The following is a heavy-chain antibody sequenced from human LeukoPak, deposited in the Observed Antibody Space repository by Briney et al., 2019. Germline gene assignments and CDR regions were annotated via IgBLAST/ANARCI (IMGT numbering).Heavy chain of an antibody. D-gene: IGHD3-16*01. CDR1: GGSISSGGYS. CDR2: IYHSGST. CDR3: ARASSWGYFDY. Sequence: PSETLSLTCAVPGGSISSGGYSWSWIRQPPGKGLEWIGYIYHSGSTYYNPSLKSRVTISVDRSKNQFSLKLSSVTAADTAVYYCARASSWGYFDYWGQGTLVTVSS. J-gene: IGHJ4*02. V-gene: IGHV4-30-2*01.